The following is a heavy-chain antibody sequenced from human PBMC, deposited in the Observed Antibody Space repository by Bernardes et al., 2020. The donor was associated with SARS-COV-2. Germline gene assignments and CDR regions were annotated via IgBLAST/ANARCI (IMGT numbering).Heavy chain of an antibody. V-gene: IGHV3-21*01. Sequence: GSLRLSFAASGFTFSSYSMNWVRQAPGKGLEWVSSISSSSSYIYYADSVKGRFTISRDNAKNSLYLQMNSLRAEDTAVYYCARDRRLGELSLSNWYFDLWGRGTLVTVSS. D-gene: IGHD3-16*02. CDR3: ARDRRLGELSLSNWYFDL. J-gene: IGHJ2*01. CDR2: ISSSSSYI. CDR1: GFTFSSYS.